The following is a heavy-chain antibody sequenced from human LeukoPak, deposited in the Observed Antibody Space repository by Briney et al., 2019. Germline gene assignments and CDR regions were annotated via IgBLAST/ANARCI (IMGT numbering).Heavy chain of an antibody. J-gene: IGHJ3*01. CDR3: LKVGAVLPDAFDV. CDR1: GFTFDDCA. V-gene: IGHV3-9*03. D-gene: IGHD3-16*01. Sequence: PGGSLRLSCAASGFTFDDCAMHWVRQAPGKGLEWVSAISWNSGTINYADSVKGRFTISRDNAKNSLYLHMRSLRAEDMALYYCLKVGAVLPDAFDVWGQGTMVTVSS. CDR2: ISWNSGTI.